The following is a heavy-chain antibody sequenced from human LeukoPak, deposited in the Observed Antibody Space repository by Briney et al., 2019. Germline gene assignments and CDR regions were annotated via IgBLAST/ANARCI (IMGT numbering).Heavy chain of an antibody. CDR3: VRYDWNYPDY. Sequence: PGGSLRLSCAASGVTFSRYWMYWVRHAPGKGLVWVSGIYSDGNDRRYADSVKGRFTISRDNAKNTVFLQMNSPRAEDTAVYYCVRYDWNYPDYWGQGTLVTVSS. V-gene: IGHV3-74*01. CDR2: IYSDGNDR. J-gene: IGHJ4*02. D-gene: IGHD1-7*01. CDR1: GVTFSRYW.